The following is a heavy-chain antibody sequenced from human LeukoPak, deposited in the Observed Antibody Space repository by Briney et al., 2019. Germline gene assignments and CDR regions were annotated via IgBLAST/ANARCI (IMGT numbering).Heavy chain of an antibody. CDR3: ARTPTTVYDYYYMDV. J-gene: IGHJ6*03. CDR2: MYYNGRT. Sequence: PSETLSLTCTVSGGSISNYYWNWIRQPPGKGLEWIGYMYYNGRTKYNPSLKSRVTISEDTSKNQFSLKLSSVTAADTAVYYCARTPTTVYDYYYMDVWGKGTTVTVSS. D-gene: IGHD4-11*01. CDR1: GGSISNYY. V-gene: IGHV4-59*01.